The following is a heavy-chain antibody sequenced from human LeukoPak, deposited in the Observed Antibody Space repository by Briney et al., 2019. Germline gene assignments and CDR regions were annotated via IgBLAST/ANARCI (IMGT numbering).Heavy chain of an antibody. CDR1: GFTFSSYW. Sequence: GGSLRLSCAASGFTFSSYWMTWVRQAPGRGLEWVATIKADGSDKYYVNSVKGRFTISRDNAKNLLSLQMDSLRAEDTAVYYCARGGLWGGDYWGQGTLVTVSS. D-gene: IGHD3-16*01. CDR2: IKADGSDK. J-gene: IGHJ4*02. V-gene: IGHV3-7*01. CDR3: ARGGLWGGDY.